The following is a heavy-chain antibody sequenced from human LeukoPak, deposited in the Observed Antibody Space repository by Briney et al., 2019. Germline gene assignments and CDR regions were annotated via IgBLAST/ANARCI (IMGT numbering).Heavy chain of an antibody. CDR1: GFTFSSYG. Sequence: GGSLRLSCAASGFTFSSYGMHWVRQAPGKGLEWVSSISSSSSHIYYADSVKGRFTISRDNAKNSLYLQMNSLRAEDTAVYYCARVRGGSYYEGSHDYWGQGTLVTVSS. J-gene: IGHJ4*02. D-gene: IGHD1-26*01. CDR2: ISSSSSHI. CDR3: ARVRGGSYYEGSHDY. V-gene: IGHV3-21*01.